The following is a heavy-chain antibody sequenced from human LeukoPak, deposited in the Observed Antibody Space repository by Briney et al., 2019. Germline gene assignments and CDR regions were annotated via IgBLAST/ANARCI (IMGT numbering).Heavy chain of an antibody. Sequence: ASIKVSCKAAGYTFTSDNINWARQATAQGLELMGWMNPNSGNTGYAQKFQGRVTRTRNNYISTAYMELSRLRSEDTAVYYCARFGGSDTPLLYYYYYYYMDVWGKGTTVTVSS. CDR3: ARFGGSDTPLLYYYYYYYMDV. CDR2: MNPNSGNT. V-gene: IGHV1-8*01. J-gene: IGHJ6*03. D-gene: IGHD3-16*01. CDR1: GYTFTSDN.